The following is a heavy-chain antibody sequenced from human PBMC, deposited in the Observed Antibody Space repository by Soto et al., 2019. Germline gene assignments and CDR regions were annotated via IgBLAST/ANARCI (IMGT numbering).Heavy chain of an antibody. V-gene: IGHV3-23*01. Sequence: EVQLLESGGGLVQPGGSLRLSCAASGLTFSSHAMSWVRQAPGKGLQWVSAISGSGGVTYYADSVKGRFTISRDNSKNTLDLPMEGLRAEDSAVYYFAKKITVTTRHYGMEVWGQGTTVTVSS. CDR2: ISGSGGVT. CDR1: GLTFSSHA. D-gene: IGHD4-17*01. J-gene: IGHJ6*02. CDR3: AKKITVTTRHYGMEV.